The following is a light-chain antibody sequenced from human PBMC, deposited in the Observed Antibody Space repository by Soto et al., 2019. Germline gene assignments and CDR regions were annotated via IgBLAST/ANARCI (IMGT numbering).Light chain of an antibody. Sequence: SYELTQPPSVSVSPGQTASITCSGDKLGDKYACWYQQKPGQSPVLVIYQDTKRPSGIPERFSGSNSGNTATLTISGSQAMDEADYYCQAWDGSLYVFGTGTQLTVL. V-gene: IGLV3-1*01. CDR1: KLGDKY. CDR2: QDT. CDR3: QAWDGSLYV. J-gene: IGLJ1*01.